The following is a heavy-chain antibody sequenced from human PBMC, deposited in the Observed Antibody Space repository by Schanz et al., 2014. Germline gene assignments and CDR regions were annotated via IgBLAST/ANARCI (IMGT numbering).Heavy chain of an antibody. CDR2: INTGSGDT. V-gene: IGHV1-3*04. CDR1: EYSFTSYS. CDR3: ARGIGGYGANNYFDS. D-gene: IGHD5-12*01. J-gene: IGHJ4*02. Sequence: QVHLVQSGAEVKRPGASVKVSCKASEYSFTSYSMHWVRQAHGQRLEWMGWINTGSGDTKYSQNFQGRVTITRDTSASTAYMELSSLRSEDTAVYSCARGIGGYGANNYFDSWGQGTLVTVSS.